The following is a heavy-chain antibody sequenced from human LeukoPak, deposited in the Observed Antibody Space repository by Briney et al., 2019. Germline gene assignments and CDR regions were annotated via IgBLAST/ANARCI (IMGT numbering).Heavy chain of an antibody. CDR1: GFTFSSYG. V-gene: IGHV3-30*03. J-gene: IGHJ4*02. CDR3: AVGLWEPPGDFDY. D-gene: IGHD1-26*01. CDR2: ISYDGSNK. Sequence: GGSLRLSCAASGFTFSSYGVHWVRQAPGKGLEWVAVISYDGSNKYYADSVKGRFTISRDNSKNTLYLQMNSLRAEDTAVYYCAVGLWEPPGDFDYWGQGTLVTVSS.